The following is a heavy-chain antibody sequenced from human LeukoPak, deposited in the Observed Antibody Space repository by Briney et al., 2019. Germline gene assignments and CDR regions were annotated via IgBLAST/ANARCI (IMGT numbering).Heavy chain of an antibody. V-gene: IGHV1-2*02. Sequence: ASVKVSCKASGYTFTGYYMHWVRQAPGQGLEWMGWINPNSGGTNYAQKFQGRVTMTRDTSISTAYMELSRLRSDDTAVYYCARDKNHDILMLAYWGQGTLVTVSS. CDR1: GYTFTGYY. D-gene: IGHD3-9*01. CDR2: INPNSGGT. J-gene: IGHJ4*02. CDR3: ARDKNHDILMLAY.